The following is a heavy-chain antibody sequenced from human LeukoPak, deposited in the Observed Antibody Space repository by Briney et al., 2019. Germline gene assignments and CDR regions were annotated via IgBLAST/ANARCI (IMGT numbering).Heavy chain of an antibody. D-gene: IGHD6-19*01. J-gene: IGHJ5*02. CDR2: ISAYNGHT. CDR3: ARIPTRSGWPKNWFDP. CDR1: GYTFTSYG. Sequence: ASVKVSCEASGYTFTSYGISWVRQAPGQGLEWMGWISAYNGHTNYAQKLQGRATMTTDTSTSTAYMELRSLRSDDTAVYYCARIPTRSGWPKNWFDPWGQGTLVTVSS. V-gene: IGHV1-18*01.